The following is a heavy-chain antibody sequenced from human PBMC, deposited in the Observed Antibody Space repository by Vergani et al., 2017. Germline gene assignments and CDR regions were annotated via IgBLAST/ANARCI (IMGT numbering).Heavy chain of an antibody. J-gene: IGHJ4*02. CDR1: GFSFTSYW. CDR3: ARSPPIAALSYFDY. D-gene: IGHD6-6*01. V-gene: IGHV5-51*03. CDR2: IYPGDSDT. Sequence: EVQLVQSGAEVKKPGESLKISCQGSGFSFTSYWIGWVRQMPGKGLEWMGVIYPGDSDTRYSPSFQGQVTISADKSISTAYLQWSSLKATDTAMYYCARSPPIAALSYFDYWGQGTLVTVSS.